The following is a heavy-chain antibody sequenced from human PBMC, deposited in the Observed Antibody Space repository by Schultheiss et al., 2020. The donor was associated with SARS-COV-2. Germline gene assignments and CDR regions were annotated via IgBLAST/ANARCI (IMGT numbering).Heavy chain of an antibody. D-gene: IGHD5-18*01. CDR2: IYYSGST. CDR1: GGSISSSSYY. J-gene: IGHJ4*02. V-gene: IGHV4-61*05. Sequence: SETLSLTCTVSGGSISSSSYYWSWIRQPPGKGLEWIGYIYYSGSTNYNPSLKSRVTMSVDTSKNQFSLKLSSVTAADTAVYYCARHTGDYWGQGTLVTVSS. CDR3: ARHTGDY.